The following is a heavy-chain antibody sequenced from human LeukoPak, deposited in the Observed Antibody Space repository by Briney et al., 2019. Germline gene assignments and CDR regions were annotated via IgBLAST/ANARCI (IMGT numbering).Heavy chain of an antibody. CDR2: ISGSGGST. D-gene: IGHD3-22*01. Sequence: GGSLRLSCAASGFTFSSYAMSWVRQAPGKGLEWVSAISGSGGSTYYADSVKGRFTISRDNSKNTLYLQMNSLRAEDTAVYYCAREGQYYYDSSGFDYWGQGTLVTVSS. J-gene: IGHJ4*02. CDR3: AREGQYYYDSSGFDY. V-gene: IGHV3-23*01. CDR1: GFTFSSYA.